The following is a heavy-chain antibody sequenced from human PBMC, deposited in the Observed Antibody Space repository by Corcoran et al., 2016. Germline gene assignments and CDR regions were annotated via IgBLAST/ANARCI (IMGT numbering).Heavy chain of an antibody. CDR3: ARRLDNSGNDYPSEPGYYYAMDV. CDR2: INHSGST. D-gene: IGHD3-10*01. J-gene: IGHJ6*02. V-gene: IGHV4-34*01. CDR1: GGSFSGYY. Sequence: QVHLQQWGAGLLKPSETLSLSCTVYGGSFSGYYWTWIRQPPGKGLEWLGEINHSGSTNYDPSLKSRVAVSVDMSKNQFSLKLSSVTAADTAVYYCARRLDNSGNDYPSEPGYYYAMDVWDQGTTVIVSS.